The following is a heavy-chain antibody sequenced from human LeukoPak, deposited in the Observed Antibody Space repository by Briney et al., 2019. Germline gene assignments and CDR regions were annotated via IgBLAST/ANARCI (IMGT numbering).Heavy chain of an antibody. D-gene: IGHD4-17*01. Sequence: GRSLRLSCAASGFTFSSYGMHWVRQAPGKGLEWVGRIKSKGDGGTTDYAAPVKGRFTISRDDSKNTLYLQMNSLKTEDTAVYYCTTWSLTTRYFDYWGQGTLVTVSS. CDR2: IKSKGDGGTT. J-gene: IGHJ4*02. CDR3: TTWSLTTRYFDY. V-gene: IGHV3-15*07. CDR1: GFTFSSYG.